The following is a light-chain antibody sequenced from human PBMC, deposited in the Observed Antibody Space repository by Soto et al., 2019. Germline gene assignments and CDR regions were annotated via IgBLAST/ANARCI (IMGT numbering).Light chain of an antibody. CDR1: SSDVGGYNY. V-gene: IGLV2-14*01. J-gene: IGLJ3*02. Sequence: QSALTQPASVSGSPGQSITLSCTGTSSDVGGYNYVSWYQQHPGKAPKLIIYEVSNRPSGVSNRFSGSKSGNTASLTISGLQAEDEADYYCSSYARSSTWVFGGGTKLTVL. CDR3: SSYARSSTWV. CDR2: EVS.